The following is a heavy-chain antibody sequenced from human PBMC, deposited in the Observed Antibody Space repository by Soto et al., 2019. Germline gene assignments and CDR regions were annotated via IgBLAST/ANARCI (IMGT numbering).Heavy chain of an antibody. Sequence: EVQLVESGGGLVKPGGSLRLSCAASGFTFSSYSMNWVRQAPGKGLEWVSSISSSSSYIYYADSVKGRFTISRDNAKNSLYLQMNSLRAEDTALYYCARDRDDYGDSGYFDYWGQGTLVTVSS. V-gene: IGHV3-21*01. CDR2: ISSSSSYI. CDR3: ARDRDDYGDSGYFDY. CDR1: GFTFSSYS. J-gene: IGHJ4*02. D-gene: IGHD4-17*01.